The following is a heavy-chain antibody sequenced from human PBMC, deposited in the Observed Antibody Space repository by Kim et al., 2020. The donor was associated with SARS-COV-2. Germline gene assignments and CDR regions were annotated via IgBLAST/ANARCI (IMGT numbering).Heavy chain of an antibody. J-gene: IGHJ4*02. Sequence: VGSLRLSCAASGFTFSSYGMHWVRQAPGKGLEWVAVIWYDGSNKYYADSVKGRFTISRDNSKNTLYLQMNSLRAEDTAVYYCARDITPFGALDYWGQGTLVTVSS. V-gene: IGHV3-33*01. CDR3: ARDITPFGALDY. CDR1: GFTFSSYG. D-gene: IGHD1-20*01. CDR2: IWYDGSNK.